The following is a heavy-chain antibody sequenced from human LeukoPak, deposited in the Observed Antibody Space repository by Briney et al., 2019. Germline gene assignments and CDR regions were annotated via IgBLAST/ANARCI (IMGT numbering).Heavy chain of an antibody. V-gene: IGHV3-23*01. Sequence: PGGSLRLSCAASGFTFSDYYMSWIRQAPGKGLEWVSAISGSGGSTYYADSVKGRFTISKDNSKNTLYLQMNSLRAEDTAVYYCATWGAWGPFDYWGQGTLVTVSS. CDR1: GFTFSDYY. J-gene: IGHJ4*02. CDR2: ISGSGGST. CDR3: ATWGAWGPFDY. D-gene: IGHD3-16*01.